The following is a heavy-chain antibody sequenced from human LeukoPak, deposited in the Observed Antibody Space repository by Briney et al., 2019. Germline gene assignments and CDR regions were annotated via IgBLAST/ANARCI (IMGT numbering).Heavy chain of an antibody. CDR2: IDWDDDK. D-gene: IGHD3-10*01. Sequence: SGPALVKPTQTLTLTCTFSGFSLSTSGMRVSWIRQPPGKALEWLARIDWDDDKFYSTSLKTRLTISKDTSKNQVVLTMTNMDPVDTATYYCARTVEVRRVFGASYYFDYWGQGTLVTVSS. CDR3: ARTVEVRRVFGASYYFDY. V-gene: IGHV2-70*04. J-gene: IGHJ4*02. CDR1: GFSLSTSGMR.